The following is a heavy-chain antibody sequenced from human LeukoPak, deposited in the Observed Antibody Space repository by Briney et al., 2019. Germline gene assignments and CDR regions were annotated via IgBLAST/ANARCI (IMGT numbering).Heavy chain of an antibody. CDR3: ARAFYDSSGYYSWYYCDY. Sequence: ASVKVSCKASGNTFTSYDINWVRQATGQGLEWMGWMNPNSGNTGYAQKFQGRVTMTRNTSISTAYMELSSLRSEDTAVYYCARAFYDSSGYYSWYYCDYWGQGTLVTVSS. V-gene: IGHV1-8*01. CDR1: GNTFTSYD. J-gene: IGHJ4*02. CDR2: MNPNSGNT. D-gene: IGHD3-22*01.